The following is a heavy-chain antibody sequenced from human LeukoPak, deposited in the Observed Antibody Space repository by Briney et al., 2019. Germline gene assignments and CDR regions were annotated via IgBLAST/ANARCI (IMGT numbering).Heavy chain of an antibody. D-gene: IGHD2-15*01. J-gene: IGHJ4*02. V-gene: IGHV3-49*04. Sequence: GGSLRLSCAGSGFHFADHAMSWVRQAPGKGLEWVGFIRSRTDGGAEDYARAVEGRFTIFRDDSKNIAYLQMSSLKIDDTAVYYCARIGMPIVGTDPVDYWGQGTLVTVSS. CDR1: GFHFADHA. CDR3: ARIGMPIVGTDPVDY. CDR2: IRSRTDGGAE.